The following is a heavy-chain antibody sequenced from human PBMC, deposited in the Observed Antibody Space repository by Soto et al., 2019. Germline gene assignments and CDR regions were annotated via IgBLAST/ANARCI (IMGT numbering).Heavy chain of an antibody. CDR1: GFIVSSNY. V-gene: IGHV3-53*01. J-gene: IGHJ6*02. CDR3: ARDQSTSWSVNYYGMDV. D-gene: IGHD6-13*01. Sequence: EVQLVESGGGLIQPGGSLRLSCVASGFIVSSNYMNWVRQAPGKGLEWVAVIYSGGSAYYADSVKGRFTISRDNSKNTXYPQRNTLKAEAKAVYYSARDQSTSWSVNYYGMDVWGQGTTVTVSS. CDR2: IYSGGSA.